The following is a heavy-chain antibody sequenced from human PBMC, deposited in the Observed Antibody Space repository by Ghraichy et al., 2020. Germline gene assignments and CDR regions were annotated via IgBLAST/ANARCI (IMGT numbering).Heavy chain of an antibody. CDR1: GFTLSDYY. CDR2: ISSSASIT. D-gene: IGHD2-2*01. V-gene: IGHV3-11*01. Sequence: GEALNIACAASGFTLSDYYMSWIRQAPGGGLGRVAYISSSASITYFADSVKGGFRIPRDNAKNALFLQRNSLRAEDTAVYYCARENYELLSHYYGMDVWGQGTTVIVSS. J-gene: IGHJ6*02. CDR3: ARENYELLSHYYGMDV.